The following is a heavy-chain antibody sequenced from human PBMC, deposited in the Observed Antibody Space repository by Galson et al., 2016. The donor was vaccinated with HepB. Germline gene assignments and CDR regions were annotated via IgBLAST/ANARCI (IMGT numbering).Heavy chain of an antibody. CDR1: VGSLSSYL. Sequence: SVKVSCKASVGSLSSYLVTWLRQAPGQGLQWLGGIIPTFGAVKYAEKFQGRITITADTSTNTVYLGLTSLRSDDTAVYFCSRGPYSDTSFYDFRGQGTLVTVSS. J-gene: IGHJ4*02. D-gene: IGHD2-21*01. V-gene: IGHV1-69*06. CDR2: IIPTFGAV. CDR3: SRGPYSDTSFYDF.